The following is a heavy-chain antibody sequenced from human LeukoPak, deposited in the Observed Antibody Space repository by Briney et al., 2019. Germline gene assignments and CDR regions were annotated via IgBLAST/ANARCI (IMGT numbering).Heavy chain of an antibody. Sequence: PSETLSLPCPVSGGSISSYYWSWIRQPPGKGLEWLGYIYTSGSTNYNPSLKSRVTISVDTCKNQFSLKLSSVTAADTAVYYCARHPCTSKHYYDSSGYYYGVWFDPWGQGTLVTVSS. J-gene: IGHJ5*02. CDR2: IYTSGST. CDR3: ARHPCTSKHYYDSSGYYYGVWFDP. D-gene: IGHD3-22*01. CDR1: GGSISSYY. V-gene: IGHV4-4*09.